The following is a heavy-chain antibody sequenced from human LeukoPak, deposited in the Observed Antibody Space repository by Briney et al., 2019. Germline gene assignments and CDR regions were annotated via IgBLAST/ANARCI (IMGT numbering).Heavy chain of an antibody. Sequence: GGSLRLSCAASGFTFSFSAVHWVRQASGKGLEWVGRIRSKANSYATAYTASVQGRFTISRDDSKSIAYLQMNSLKTEDTAVYYCTRASGYYYLDAFDIWGQGTMVTVSS. CDR2: IRSKANSYAT. V-gene: IGHV3-73*01. CDR1: GFTFSFSA. D-gene: IGHD3-22*01. CDR3: TRASGYYYLDAFDI. J-gene: IGHJ3*02.